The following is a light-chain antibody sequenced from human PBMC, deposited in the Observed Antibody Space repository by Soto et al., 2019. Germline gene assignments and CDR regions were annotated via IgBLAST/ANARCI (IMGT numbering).Light chain of an antibody. J-gene: IGLJ1*01. Sequence: QSALTQRRSVSGSPGQSVTIPFTGTSGDVGAYHYISWYQQHPGKDPKFLIDDVNKRPSGVPDRFFGSKSGNTGSLTISELQPEDGDDYYCCSYADTYASRFGPGTKLTVL. CDR2: DVN. CDR3: CSYADTYASR. CDR1: SGDVGAYHY. V-gene: IGLV2-11*01.